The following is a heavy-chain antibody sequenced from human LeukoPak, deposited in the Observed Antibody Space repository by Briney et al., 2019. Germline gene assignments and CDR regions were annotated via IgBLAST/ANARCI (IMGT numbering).Heavy chain of an antibody. CDR2: ISNNGGYA. D-gene: IGHD2-15*01. CDR1: GFTSSSSA. CDR3: AKQLGYCSDGSCYFPY. Sequence: GGSLRLSCAASGFTSSSSAMSWVRQAPGKGLGWVSAISNNGGYAYYADSVQGRFTISRDNSKSTLCLQMNSLRAEDTAVYYCAKQLGYCSDGSCYFPYWGQGTLVTVSS. J-gene: IGHJ4*02. V-gene: IGHV3-23*01.